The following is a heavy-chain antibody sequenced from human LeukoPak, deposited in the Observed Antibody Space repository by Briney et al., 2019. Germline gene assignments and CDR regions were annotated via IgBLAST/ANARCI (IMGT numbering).Heavy chain of an antibody. Sequence: GGSLRHSCAASGFTFSSYSMNWVRQAPGKGLEWVLSISSSSSYIYYADSVKGRFTISRDNAKNSLYLQMNSLRAEDTAVYYCARGGEDIVLMMYAPDYYYGMDVWGQGTTVTVSS. D-gene: IGHD2-8*01. V-gene: IGHV3-21*01. CDR2: ISSSSSYI. CDR3: ARGGEDIVLMMYAPDYYYGMDV. CDR1: GFTFSSYS. J-gene: IGHJ6*02.